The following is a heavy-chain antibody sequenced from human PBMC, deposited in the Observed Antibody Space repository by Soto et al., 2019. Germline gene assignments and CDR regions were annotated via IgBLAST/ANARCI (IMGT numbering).Heavy chain of an antibody. V-gene: IGHV1-18*01. CDR2: ISAYNGNT. J-gene: IGHJ4*02. CDR3: ATGRGYYCGGGGYYFDY. D-gene: IGHD3-22*01. CDR1: GYTFTSYG. Sequence: ASVKVSCKASGYTFTSYGISWVRQAPGQGLEWMGWISAYNGNTNYAQKLQGRVTMTTDTSTSTAYMELRSLRSDDTAVYYCATGRGYYCGGGGYYFDYWGQGTLVTVSS.